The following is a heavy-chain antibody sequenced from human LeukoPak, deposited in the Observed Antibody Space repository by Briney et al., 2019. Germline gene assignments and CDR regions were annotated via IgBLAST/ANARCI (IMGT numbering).Heavy chain of an antibody. V-gene: IGHV3-30*02. CDR2: IRYDGSNK. CDR1: GFIFNKYW. CDR3: AKDADYSRAGSLDY. D-gene: IGHD2-21*01. Sequence: QTGGSLRLSCAASGFIFNKYWMAWVRQAPGKGLEWVAFIRYDGSNKYYADSVKGRFTISRDNSKSTLYLQMNSLRAEDTALYYCAKDADYSRAGSLDYWGQGTLVTVSS. J-gene: IGHJ4*02.